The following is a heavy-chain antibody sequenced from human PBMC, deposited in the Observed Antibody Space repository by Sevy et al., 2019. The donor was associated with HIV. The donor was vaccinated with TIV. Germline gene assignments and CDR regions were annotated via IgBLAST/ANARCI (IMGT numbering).Heavy chain of an antibody. D-gene: IGHD3-10*01. V-gene: IGHV3-11*04. J-gene: IGHJ4*02. CDR1: GFTFSDYY. CDR2: ISSSGSTI. Sequence: GGSLRLSCAASGFTFSDYYMSWIRQAPGKGLEWVSYISSSGSTIYYGDSVKGRFTISRDNAKNSLYLQMNSLRAEDAAVYYCAREKSGSYLGPYDYWGQGTLVTVSS. CDR3: AREKSGSYLGPYDY.